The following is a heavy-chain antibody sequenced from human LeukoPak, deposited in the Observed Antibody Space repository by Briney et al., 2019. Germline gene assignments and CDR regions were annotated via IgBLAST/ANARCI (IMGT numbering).Heavy chain of an antibody. J-gene: IGHJ3*02. CDR3: ARDRGYSTFDM. V-gene: IGHV3-7*05. Sequence: GGSLRLSCVASGFTFNNAWMNWVRQAPGKGLEWVANTNQDGSEKNYVDSVKGRLTISRDNAKNSLCLQMNSLRAEDTAVYYCARDRGYSTFDMWGQGTMVTVSS. D-gene: IGHD5-18*01. CDR2: TNQDGSEK. CDR1: GFTFNNAW.